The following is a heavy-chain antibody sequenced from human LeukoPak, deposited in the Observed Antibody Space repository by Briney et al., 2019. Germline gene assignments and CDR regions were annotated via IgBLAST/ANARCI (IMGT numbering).Heavy chain of an antibody. J-gene: IGHJ4*02. CDR2: IGTSSSYI. CDR1: EFTFSTYS. V-gene: IGHV3-21*01. D-gene: IGHD3-10*01. CDR3: ARAGVPGLFDY. Sequence: GGSLRLSCAASEFTFSTYSMNWVRQAPGKGLEWVSSIGTSSSYIFYADSLKGRFTISRDNAKNSLYLQMDSLRAEDTAVYYCARAGVPGLFDYWGQGTLVTVSS.